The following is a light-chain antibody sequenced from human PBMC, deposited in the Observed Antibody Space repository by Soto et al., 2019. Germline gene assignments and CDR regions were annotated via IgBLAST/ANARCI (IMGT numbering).Light chain of an antibody. Sequence: DIPMTQSPSSLSASVGDRVTITCQASQDISRYLSWHQQKPGKAPKLLIHEASNLETGVPSRFSASGSGTDFAFTITSLQPDDIATYYCQQYDNLPYTFGQGTKLDIK. CDR1: QDISRY. J-gene: IGKJ2*01. CDR3: QQYDNLPYT. CDR2: EAS. V-gene: IGKV1-33*01.